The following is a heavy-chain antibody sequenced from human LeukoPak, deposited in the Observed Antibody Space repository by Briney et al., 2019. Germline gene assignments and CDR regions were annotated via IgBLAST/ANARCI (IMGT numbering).Heavy chain of an antibody. Sequence: GGSLRLSCAASGFTFDDYAMHWVRQAPGKGLEWVSGISWNSGSIGYADSVNGRFTISRDNAKNSLYLQMNSLRAEDTALYYCAKDPSSYSSGWGTFDYWGQGTLVTVSS. CDR3: AKDPSSYSSGWGTFDY. D-gene: IGHD6-19*01. CDR1: GFTFDDYA. V-gene: IGHV3-9*01. CDR2: ISWNSGSI. J-gene: IGHJ4*02.